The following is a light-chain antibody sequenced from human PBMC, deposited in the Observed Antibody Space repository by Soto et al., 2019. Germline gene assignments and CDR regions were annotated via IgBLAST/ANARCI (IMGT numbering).Light chain of an antibody. CDR2: TAS. CDR1: RDINRW. CDR3: QQATSFPYT. J-gene: IGKJ2*01. V-gene: IGKV1-12*01. Sequence: DIQMTQSPSSVSASVGDRVTITCRASRDINRWLAWYQQKPGKAPKLLIYTASSLQSGVPSRFSGSGSGTDFTLTITSLQPADFATYYCQQATSFPYTLGQGTKLEIK.